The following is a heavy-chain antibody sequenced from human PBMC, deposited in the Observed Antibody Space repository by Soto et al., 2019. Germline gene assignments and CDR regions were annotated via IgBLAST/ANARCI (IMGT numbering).Heavy chain of an antibody. Sequence: QVQLAQSANEVKKPGASVRVSCKAPGYTFIRYGIAWVRQAPGQGLEWLGWISPYNDYTVYAQKFQGRVSMTADTSARTVYMNVRGLISDDTAVYYCARGGYYDNSWGKLSHYGLDVWGQGTSVSVSS. CDR2: ISPYNDYT. CDR3: ARGGYYDNSWGKLSHYGLDV. V-gene: IGHV1-18*01. CDR1: GYTFIRYG. D-gene: IGHD3-16*01. J-gene: IGHJ6*02.